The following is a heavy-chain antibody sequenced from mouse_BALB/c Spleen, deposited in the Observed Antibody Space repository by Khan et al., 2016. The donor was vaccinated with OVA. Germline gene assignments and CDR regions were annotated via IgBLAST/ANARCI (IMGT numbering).Heavy chain of an antibody. CDR3: ARGRAY. V-gene: IGHV3-2*02. CDR2: INYSGST. CDR1: GYSLTSNYA. D-gene: IGHD3-3*01. J-gene: IGHJ3*01. Sequence: EVQLQESGPGLVKPSQSLSLTCTVTGYSLTSNYAWNWIRQFPGNKLEWMGYINYSGSTSSTPSLKSRISITRATSKNQLFLQLNSVTTEDTATYFCARGRAYWGQGTLVTVSA.